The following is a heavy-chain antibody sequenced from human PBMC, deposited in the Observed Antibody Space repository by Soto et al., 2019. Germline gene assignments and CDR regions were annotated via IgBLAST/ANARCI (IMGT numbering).Heavy chain of an antibody. CDR1: GFTFSDYY. V-gene: IGHV3-11*06. J-gene: IGHJ6*02. CDR2: ISSSSSYT. CDR3: ARGGSRGYSYGYIEQNYYYGMDV. D-gene: IGHD5-18*01. Sequence: GGSLRLSCAASGFTFSDYYMSWIRQAPGKGLEWVSYISSSSSYTNYADSVKGRFTISRDNAKNSLYLKMNSLRAEDTAVYYCARGGSRGYSYGYIEQNYYYGMDVWGQGTTVTVSS.